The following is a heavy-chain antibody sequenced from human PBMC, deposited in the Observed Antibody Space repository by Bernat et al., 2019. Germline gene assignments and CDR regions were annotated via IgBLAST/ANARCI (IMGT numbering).Heavy chain of an antibody. J-gene: IGHJ4*02. D-gene: IGHD2-15*01. CDR3: TRRYCSAGNCYSDY. Sequence: EVQLVESGGDLVQPGGSRKLSCAASGFTFSGSTMHWVRQASGKGLEWVGRIRSKVDNYAYTNAVSVKCRFAISRDESKNTAYLQMNRLKTEDTAVYYCTRRYCSAGNCYSDYWGQGTLVTDSS. V-gene: IGHV3-73*02. CDR2: IRSKVDNYAY. CDR1: GFTFSGST.